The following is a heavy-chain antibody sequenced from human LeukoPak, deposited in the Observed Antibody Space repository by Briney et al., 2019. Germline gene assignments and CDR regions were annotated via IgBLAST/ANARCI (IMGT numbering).Heavy chain of an antibody. CDR1: GGTFSSYA. V-gene: IGHV1-69*04. D-gene: IGHD3-22*01. Sequence: SVKVSCKASGGTFSSYAISWVRQAPGQGLEWMGRIIPILGIANYAQKFQGRVTITADKSKSTAYMEMSRLRSEDTAVYYCARQGHYYDSSGYYRGGNWFDPWGQGTLVTVSS. CDR3: ARQGHYYDSSGYYRGGNWFDP. J-gene: IGHJ5*02. CDR2: IIPILGIA.